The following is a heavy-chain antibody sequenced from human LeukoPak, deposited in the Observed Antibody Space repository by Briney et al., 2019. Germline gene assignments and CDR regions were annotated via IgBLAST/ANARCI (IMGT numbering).Heavy chain of an antibody. CDR3: ATEGYYYGMDV. Sequence: SETLCLTCTVSGGSISSYYWSWIRQPAGKGLEWIGRIYTSGSTNYNPSLKSRVTMSVDTSKNQFSLKLSSVTAADTAVYYCATEGYYYGMDVWGQGTTVTVSS. J-gene: IGHJ6*02. CDR2: IYTSGST. CDR1: GGSISSYY. V-gene: IGHV4-4*07.